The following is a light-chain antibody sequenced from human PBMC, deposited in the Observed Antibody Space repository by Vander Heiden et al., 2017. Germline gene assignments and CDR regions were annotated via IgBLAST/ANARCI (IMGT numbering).Light chain of an antibody. Sequence: EILLTQAPGTLSLSPGDRATLSCRASQSVSSSYLAWYQQKPGRPPRLLIDGASCRATGMPARLSGSGSGTAFTLTISRLEPEDFAVYYCQQYGSSPPWTFGQGTKVEIK. CDR3: QQYGSSPPWT. CDR1: QSVSSSY. J-gene: IGKJ1*01. V-gene: IGKV3-20*01. CDR2: GAS.